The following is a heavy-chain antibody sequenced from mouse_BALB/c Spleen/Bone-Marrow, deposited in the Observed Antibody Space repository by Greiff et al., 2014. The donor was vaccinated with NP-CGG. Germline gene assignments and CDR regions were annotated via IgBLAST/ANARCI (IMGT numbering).Heavy chain of an antibody. D-gene: IGHD2-1*01. CDR3: ARRNGNYYFDY. CDR1: GYSITSGHS. CDR2: IHYSGTT. Sequence: VQLQQPGPDLVKPSQSLSLTCTVTGYSITSGHSWHWIRQFPGNKLEWMGYIHYSGTTNYNPSLNSRISITRDASKNQFFLQLNSVTTEDTATYYCARRNGNYYFDYWGQGTTLTVSS. V-gene: IGHV3-1*02. J-gene: IGHJ2*01.